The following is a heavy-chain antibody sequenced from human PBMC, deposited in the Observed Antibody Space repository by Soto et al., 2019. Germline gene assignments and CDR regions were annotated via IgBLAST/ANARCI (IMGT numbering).Heavy chain of an antibody. Sequence: GGSLRLSCAASGFTFISFAIIFFRHSPLKWLEWVSAISGSGGGTYYADSVKGRVTISRDNSKNTLYLQMNSLRAEDTAVYYCAKLGVAGTYDAFDVWGRGAMVTVS. V-gene: IGHV3-23*01. CDR3: AKLGVAGTYDAFDV. CDR2: ISGSGGGT. D-gene: IGHD3-16*01. CDR1: GFTFISFA. J-gene: IGHJ3*01.